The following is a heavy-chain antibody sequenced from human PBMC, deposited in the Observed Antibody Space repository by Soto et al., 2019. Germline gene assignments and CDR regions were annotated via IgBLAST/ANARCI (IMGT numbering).Heavy chain of an antibody. CDR2: IKSKTDGGTT. Sequence: EVQLVESGGDLVKPGGSLRLSCAASGFTFTNVWMNWVRQAPGKGLEWVGRIKSKTDGGTTDYAAPVQGRFSISRDDSEDMMYLQMNSLKTEDTAVYFCTTIYPHGWPDWGQGTLVTVSS. CDR3: TTIYPHGWPD. V-gene: IGHV3-15*07. J-gene: IGHJ4*02. D-gene: IGHD6-19*01. CDR1: GFTFTNVW.